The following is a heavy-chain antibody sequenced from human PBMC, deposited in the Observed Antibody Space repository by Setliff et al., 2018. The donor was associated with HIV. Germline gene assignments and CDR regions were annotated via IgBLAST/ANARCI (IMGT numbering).Heavy chain of an antibody. V-gene: IGHV1-2*02. CDR1: GYTFSGYY. J-gene: IGHJ6*03. D-gene: IGHD2-2*01. CDR3: AGGDIIAVPAAIDMDV. Sequence: ASVKVSCKASGYTFSGYYMHWVRQAPGQGLEWMGWINPNSGGTNYAQKFQGRVTMTRDTSISTAYMELSRLRSDDTAVYYCAGGDIIAVPAAIDMDVWGKGTTVTVSS. CDR2: INPNSGGT.